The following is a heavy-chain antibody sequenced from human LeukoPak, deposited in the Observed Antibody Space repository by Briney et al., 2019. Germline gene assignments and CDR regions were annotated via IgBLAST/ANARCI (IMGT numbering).Heavy chain of an antibody. CDR1: GGSFSGYY. CDR3: ARRPHSPSIAAAGRDFQH. D-gene: IGHD6-13*01. Sequence: SETLSLTCAVYGGSFSGYYWSWIRQPPGKGLEWIGEINHSGSTNYNPSLKSRVTISVDTSKNQFSLKLSSVTAADTAVYYCARRPHSPSIAAAGRDFQHWGQGTLVTVSS. CDR2: INHSGST. J-gene: IGHJ1*01. V-gene: IGHV4-34*01.